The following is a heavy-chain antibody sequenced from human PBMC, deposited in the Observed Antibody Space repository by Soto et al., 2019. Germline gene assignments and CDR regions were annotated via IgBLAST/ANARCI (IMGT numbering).Heavy chain of an antibody. CDR3: ARDGQRGYYYDSSGFLADWFDP. CDR1: GYTFTSYG. V-gene: IGHV1-18*04. J-gene: IGHJ5*02. D-gene: IGHD3-22*01. Sequence: ASVKVSCKASGYTFTSYGISWVRQAPGQGLEWMGWISAYNGNTNYAQKLQGRVTMTTDTSTSTAYMELRSLRSDDTAVYYCARDGQRGYYYDSSGFLADWFDPWGQGTLVTVS. CDR2: ISAYNGNT.